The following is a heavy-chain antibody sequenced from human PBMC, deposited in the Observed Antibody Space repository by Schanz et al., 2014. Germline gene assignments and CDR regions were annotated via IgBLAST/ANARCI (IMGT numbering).Heavy chain of an antibody. CDR3: ARGEWSTSQFDY. CDR2: IHHSGST. J-gene: IGHJ4*01. CDR1: GGSFSGYY. D-gene: IGHD2-2*01. V-gene: IGHV4-34*01. Sequence: QVQLQQWGAGLLKPSETLSLTCAVYGGSFSGYYWTWIRQPPGKGLEWIGEIHHSGSTNYNPSLKSRVTISMDTSKNQFSRKLSSVPAADTAVYYCARGEWSTSQFDYWGHGTLVTVSS.